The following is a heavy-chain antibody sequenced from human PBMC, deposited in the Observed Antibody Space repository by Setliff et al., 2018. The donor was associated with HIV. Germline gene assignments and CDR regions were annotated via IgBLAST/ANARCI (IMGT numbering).Heavy chain of an antibody. V-gene: IGHV4-34*01. CDR3: AREDSSYHYFDS. Sequence: SETLSLTCAVYGASFSGYYWSWIRQPPGKGLEWIGEINLSRSTDYNPSLTSPVTISVDTSKNQFSLKLRSVTAADTAVYWCAREDSSYHYFDSWGQGMLVTVSS. J-gene: IGHJ4*02. CDR1: GASFSGYY. CDR2: INLSRST. D-gene: IGHD3-22*01.